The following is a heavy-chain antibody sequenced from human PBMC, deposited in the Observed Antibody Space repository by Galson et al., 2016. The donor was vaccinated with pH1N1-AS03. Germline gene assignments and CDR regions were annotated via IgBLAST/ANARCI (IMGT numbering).Heavy chain of an antibody. CDR3: AKDYTGSNWVYNWYFDF. CDR1: GFTFSNYG. V-gene: IGHV3-33*06. CDR2: IWDDGSSV. J-gene: IGHJ2*01. D-gene: IGHD5/OR15-5a*01. Sequence: SLRLSCAASGFTFSNYGMHWVRQAPGKGLEWVAVIWDDGSSVYADSVKGRFSISRDNSMNTLYLQMNSLSAEDTAVYICAKDYTGSNWVYNWYFDFWGRGTLVTVSS.